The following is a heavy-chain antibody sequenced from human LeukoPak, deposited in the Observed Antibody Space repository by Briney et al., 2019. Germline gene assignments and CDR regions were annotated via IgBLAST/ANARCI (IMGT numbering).Heavy chain of an antibody. CDR2: IYYSGST. V-gene: IGHV4-39*01. CDR3: ARNRYYYGSGNYGVPNWFDP. Sequence: SETLSLTCTVSGGSISSSSYYWGWIRQPPGKGLEWIGSIYYSGSTYYKPSLKSRVTISVDTSKNQFSLRLSSVTAADTAVYYCARNRYYYGSGNYGVPNWFDPWGQGTLVTVSS. J-gene: IGHJ5*02. CDR1: GGSISSSSYY. D-gene: IGHD3-10*01.